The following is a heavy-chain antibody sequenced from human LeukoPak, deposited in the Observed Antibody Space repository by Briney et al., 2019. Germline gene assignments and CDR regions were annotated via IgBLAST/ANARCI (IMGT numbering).Heavy chain of an antibody. Sequence: GGSLTLSCAASGFSFSASAMHWVRQAPGKGLEGVSFITSTGSAIDYADSVKGRFAISIDNANNTLFLHMNSLRVEDTAVYYCARLIIYDGRDYWGEGTLVTVSS. CDR2: ITSTGSAI. V-gene: IGHV3-48*01. J-gene: IGHJ4*02. CDR1: GFSFSASA. D-gene: IGHD1-26*01. CDR3: ARLIIYDGRDY.